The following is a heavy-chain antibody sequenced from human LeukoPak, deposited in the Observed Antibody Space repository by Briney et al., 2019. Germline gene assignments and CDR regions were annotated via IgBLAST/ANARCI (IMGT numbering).Heavy chain of an antibody. CDR1: GASISPYF. D-gene: IGHD3-22*01. J-gene: IGHJ3*02. Sequence: PSETLSLTCTVSGASISPYFWSWIRQPPGKGLEWIGFISHSGSSNYTNYNTSLNSRVTISLDTSRNQFSLKLNSVTAADTAVYYCAKSNGYGLIDIWGQGTMVTVSS. CDR3: AKSNGYGLIDI. V-gene: IGHV4-59*12. CDR2: ISHSGSSNYT.